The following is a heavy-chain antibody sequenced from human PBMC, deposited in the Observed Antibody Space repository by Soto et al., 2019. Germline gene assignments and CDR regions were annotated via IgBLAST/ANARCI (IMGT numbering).Heavy chain of an antibody. V-gene: IGHV3-7*03. J-gene: IGHJ4*02. Sequence: GGSLRLSCAASGFTFSSYWMSWVRQAPGKGLGWVANIKQDGSEKYYVDSVKGRFTISRDNAKNSLYLQMNSLRAEERAVYYFARYYYDGSGYYSEDSFDSCGQESMVAVSS. CDR2: IKQDGSEK. CDR3: ARYYYDGSGYYSEDSFDS. D-gene: IGHD3-22*01. CDR1: GFTFSSYW.